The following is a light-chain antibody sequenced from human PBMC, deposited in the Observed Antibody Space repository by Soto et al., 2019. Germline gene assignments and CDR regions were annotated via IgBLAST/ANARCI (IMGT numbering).Light chain of an antibody. CDR2: GAS. CDR1: QSVSSNY. J-gene: IGKJ4*01. V-gene: IGKV3-20*01. Sequence: EIVLTQSPGTLSLSPGERATLSCRASQSVSSNYLAWYQQKPGQAPRLLIYGASSRATGIPDRFSGSGSGTDFPLTISRLEPEDFAVYYCQQYRCSPRVTFGGGTKVEIK. CDR3: QQYRCSPRVT.